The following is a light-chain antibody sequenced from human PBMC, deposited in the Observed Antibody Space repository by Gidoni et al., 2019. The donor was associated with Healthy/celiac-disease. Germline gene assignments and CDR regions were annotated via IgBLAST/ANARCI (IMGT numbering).Light chain of an antibody. J-gene: IGLJ3*02. CDR2: EVS. V-gene: IGLV2-23*02. CDR1: SSDVGSYNL. CDR3: CSYAGSSTQV. Sequence: QPALTQPASLSASPAQAITISCTGTSSDVGSYNLVSWYQQHPGKAPKLMIYEVSKRPSGVSNRFSGSKSGNTASLTISGLQAEDEADYYCCSYAGSSTQVFGGGTKLTVL.